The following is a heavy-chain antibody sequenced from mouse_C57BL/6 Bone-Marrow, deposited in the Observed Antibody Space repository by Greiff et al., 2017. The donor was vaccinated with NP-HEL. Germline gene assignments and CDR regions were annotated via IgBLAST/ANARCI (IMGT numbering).Heavy chain of an antibody. CDR3: TTEDYPYYYAMDY. CDR2: IDPEDGDT. J-gene: IGHJ4*01. D-gene: IGHD2-4*01. V-gene: IGHV14-1*01. Sequence: VQLQQSGAELVRPGASVKLSCTASGFNIKDYYMHWVKQRPEQGLEWIGRIDPEDGDTEYAPKFQGKATMTADTSTNTAYLPLRSLTSENTACYYSTTEDYPYYYAMDYWDQGTAATVSS. CDR1: GFNIKDYY.